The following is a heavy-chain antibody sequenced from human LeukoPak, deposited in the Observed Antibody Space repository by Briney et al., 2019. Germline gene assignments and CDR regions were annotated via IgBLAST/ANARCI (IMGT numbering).Heavy chain of an antibody. CDR1: GYTFTSYA. CDR2: INTNTGNP. Sequence: GASVKVSCKASGYTFTSYAMNWVRQAPAQGLEWMGWINTNTGNPTYAQGFTRRFVFSLDTSVSTAYLQISSLKAEDTAVYYCARGVAAAGTDYWGQGTLVTVSS. D-gene: IGHD6-13*01. V-gene: IGHV7-4-1*02. J-gene: IGHJ4*02. CDR3: ARGVAAAGTDY.